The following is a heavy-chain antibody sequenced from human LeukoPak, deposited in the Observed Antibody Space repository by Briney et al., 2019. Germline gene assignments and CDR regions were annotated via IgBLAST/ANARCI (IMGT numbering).Heavy chain of an antibody. CDR2: ISASGT. J-gene: IGHJ4*02. CDR3: VRTPDY. D-gene: IGHD4-23*01. Sequence: GGSLRLSCAASGFTFSNYAMSWVRQAPGKGLEWVSAISASGTYYADSVKGRFTISRDNPKSTLHLQMNNLRADDTAVYYCVRTPDYWGQGTLVTVSS. CDR1: GFTFSNYA. V-gene: IGHV3-23*01.